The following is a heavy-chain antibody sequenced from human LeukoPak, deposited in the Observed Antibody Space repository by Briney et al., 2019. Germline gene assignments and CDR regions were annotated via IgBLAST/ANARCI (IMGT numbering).Heavy chain of an antibody. CDR1: GFNFSNFW. CDR3: ARGDAFSGDH. Sequence: GGSLRLSRAVSGFNFSNFWMSWVRQAPGRGLEWVANIHPEGNEKYHVESVKGRFTISRDNTKNLLFLQMNGLRVEDTALYYCARGDAFSGDHWGQGTLVTVSS. V-gene: IGHV3-7*04. J-gene: IGHJ4*02. CDR2: IHPEGNEK.